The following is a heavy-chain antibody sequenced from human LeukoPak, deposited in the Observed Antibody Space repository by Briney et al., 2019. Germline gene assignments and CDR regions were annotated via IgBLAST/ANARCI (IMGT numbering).Heavy chain of an antibody. J-gene: IGHJ6*02. V-gene: IGHV3-9*01. CDR1: GFTFDDYA. Sequence: GGSLRLSCAASGFTFDDYAMHWVRQAPGKGLEWVSGISWNSGSIGYADSVKGRFTISRDNAKNSLYLQMNSLRAEDTALYYCAKERLSTYYYGMDVRGQGTTVTVSS. CDR3: AKERLSTYYYGMDV. CDR2: ISWNSGSI.